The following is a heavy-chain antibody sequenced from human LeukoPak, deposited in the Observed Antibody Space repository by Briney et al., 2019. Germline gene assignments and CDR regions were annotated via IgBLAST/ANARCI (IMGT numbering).Heavy chain of an antibody. D-gene: IGHD1-14*01. V-gene: IGHV3-21*06. CDR2: IGPTGFDR. J-gene: IGHJ4*02. Sequence: GGSLRLSCTTSGLTFSTSGFNWVRQAPGKGLEWVASIGPTGFDRYHADSIKGPFTISRDNANNLRYLQMDSLRAEDTAVYYCATETNGRHYDYWGQGTLLTVSS. CDR1: GLTFSTSG. CDR3: ATETNGRHYDY.